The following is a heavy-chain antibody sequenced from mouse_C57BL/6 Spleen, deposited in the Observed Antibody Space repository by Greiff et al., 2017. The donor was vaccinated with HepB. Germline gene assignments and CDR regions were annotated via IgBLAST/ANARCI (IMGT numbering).Heavy chain of an antibody. CDR1: GFTFSDYG. CDR3: AKPSYSNFFAY. Sequence: EVKLVESGGGLVKPGGSLKLSCAASGFTFSDYGMHWVRQAPEKGLEWVAYISSGSSTIYYADTVKGRFTLSRDNAKNTLFLQMTSLRSEDTAMYYCAKPSYSNFFAYWGQGTLVTVSA. CDR2: ISSGSSTI. D-gene: IGHD2-5*01. J-gene: IGHJ3*01. V-gene: IGHV5-17*01.